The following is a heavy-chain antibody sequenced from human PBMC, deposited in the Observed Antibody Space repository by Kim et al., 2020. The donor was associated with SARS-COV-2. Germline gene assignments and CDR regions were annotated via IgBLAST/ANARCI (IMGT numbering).Heavy chain of an antibody. V-gene: IGHV3-23*01. J-gene: IGHJ4*02. CDR1: GFTFSSYA. D-gene: IGHD3-10*01. CDR2: ISGSGGST. Sequence: GGSLRLSCAASGFTFSSYAMSWVRQAPGKGLEWVSAISGSGGSTYYADSVKGRFTISRDNSKNTLYLQMNSLRAKDTAVYYCARSTDYYGSGSYYTFDYWGQGTLVTVSS. CDR3: ARSTDYYGSGSYYTFDY.